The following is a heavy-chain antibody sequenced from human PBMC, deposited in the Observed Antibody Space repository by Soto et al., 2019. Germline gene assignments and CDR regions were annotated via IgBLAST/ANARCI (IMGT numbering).Heavy chain of an antibody. J-gene: IGHJ5*01. V-gene: IGHV4-30-4*01. Sequence: SETLSLTCSVSGDSISTVDYFWAWTRQPPGQALEYIGYIYKSTTTYYNPSFESRVAISLDTSKSQFSLNVTSVTAADTAVYFCARGRYCLTGRCFPNWFDSWGQGTLVTVSS. CDR1: GDSISTVDYF. D-gene: IGHD2-15*01. CDR3: ARGRYCLTGRCFPNWFDS. CDR2: IYKSTTT.